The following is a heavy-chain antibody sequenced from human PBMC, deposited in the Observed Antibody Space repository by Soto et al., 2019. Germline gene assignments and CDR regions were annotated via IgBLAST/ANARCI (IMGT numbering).Heavy chain of an antibody. D-gene: IGHD1-26*01. CDR1: GGSISSGGYS. CDR3: AAGGALPRYY. CDR2: IYHSGST. V-gene: IGHV4-30-2*01. J-gene: IGHJ4*02. Sequence: QLQLQESGSGLVKPSQTLSLTCAVSGGSISSGGYSWSWIRQPPGKGLEWIGYIYHSGSTYYNPSLETRVTISVDRSTNQFSLKLRSVTPADPAVYYCAAGGALPRYYWGQGTLVTVSS.